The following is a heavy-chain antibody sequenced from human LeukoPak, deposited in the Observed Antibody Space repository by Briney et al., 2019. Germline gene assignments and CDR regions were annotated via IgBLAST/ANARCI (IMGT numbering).Heavy chain of an antibody. CDR3: ARGAWATRLGS. CDR1: GESLNSYY. Sequence: SETLPLTCAVYGESLNSYYWSWVRQPPGEGLEWIGEIYESGTTKYNPSLKSRVTISMVPSKQQFSLSLNSVTAADTAVYYRARGAWATRLGSWGLGTPVIVSS. J-gene: IGHJ4*02. V-gene: IGHV4-34*01. CDR2: IYESGTT. D-gene: IGHD2-15*01.